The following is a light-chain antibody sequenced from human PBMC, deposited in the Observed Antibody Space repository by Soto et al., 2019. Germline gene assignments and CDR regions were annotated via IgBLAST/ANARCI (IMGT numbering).Light chain of an antibody. Sequence: QSALTQPASVYGSPGQSITISCTGTSSDVGCYNYVSWYQQHPGKAPQLMIYDVSNRPSRVSNRFSGSKSGNTASLTISGLQSEDEADYYCSSHASSSTLVFGGGTKLTVL. J-gene: IGLJ2*01. CDR3: SSHASSSTLV. CDR1: SSDVGCYNY. CDR2: DVS. V-gene: IGLV2-14*01.